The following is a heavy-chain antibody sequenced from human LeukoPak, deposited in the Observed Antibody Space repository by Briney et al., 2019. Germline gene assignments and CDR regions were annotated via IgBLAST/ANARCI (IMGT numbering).Heavy chain of an antibody. D-gene: IGHD3-22*01. CDR3: ARGGITMIVVVDY. V-gene: IGHV4-4*02. CDR1: GDSISNSIW. CDR2: VDHTGNT. Sequence: SETLSLTCTVSGDSISNSIWWSWLRQPPGKGLEWIGEVDHTGNTNYRPSLDSRVTLSIDTSKNHFSLTLTSVTAADTAVYYCARGGITMIVVVDYWGQGTLVTVSS. J-gene: IGHJ4*02.